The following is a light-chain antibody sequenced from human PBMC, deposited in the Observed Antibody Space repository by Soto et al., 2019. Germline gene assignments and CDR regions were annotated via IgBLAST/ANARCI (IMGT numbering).Light chain of an antibody. Sequence: ENVLTQSPVTLSLSPGERATLSCRASQSVKSYLAWYQQKPGQAPRLLIYDASNRAAGIPARFSGSGSGTDFTLTISSRDPEDFAVYFCQSRSSWPPVLTFGGETKVDI. J-gene: IGKJ4*01. CDR1: QSVKSY. CDR2: DAS. V-gene: IGKV3-11*01. CDR3: QSRSSWPPVLT.